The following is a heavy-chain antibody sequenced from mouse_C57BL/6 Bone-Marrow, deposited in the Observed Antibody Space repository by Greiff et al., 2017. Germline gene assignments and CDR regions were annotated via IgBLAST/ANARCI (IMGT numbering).Heavy chain of an antibody. J-gene: IGHJ3*01. CDR3: ARDYDYTWFAY. CDR2: IDPSDSYT. CDR1: GYTFTSYW. Sequence: KESCKASGYTFTSYWMQWVKQRPGQGLEWIGEIDPSDSYTNYNQKFKGKATLTVDTSSSTAYMPLSSLTSEDSAVYYCARDYDYTWFAYWGQGTLVTVSA. V-gene: IGHV1-50*01. D-gene: IGHD2-4*01.